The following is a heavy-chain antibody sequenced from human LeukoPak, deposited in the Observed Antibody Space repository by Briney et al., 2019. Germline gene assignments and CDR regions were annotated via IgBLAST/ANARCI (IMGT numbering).Heavy chain of an antibody. D-gene: IGHD2-8*01. J-gene: IGHJ6*02. CDR1: GYTFTGYY. V-gene: IGHV1-2*02. Sequence: HWASVKVSCKASGYTFTGYYMHWVRQAPGQGLEWMGWINPNSGGTNYAQKFQGRVTMTRDTSISTAYMELSRLRSDDTAVYYCARALGYCTNGVCPPYYYYGMDVWGQGTTVTVSS. CDR3: ARALGYCTNGVCPPYYYYGMDV. CDR2: INPNSGGT.